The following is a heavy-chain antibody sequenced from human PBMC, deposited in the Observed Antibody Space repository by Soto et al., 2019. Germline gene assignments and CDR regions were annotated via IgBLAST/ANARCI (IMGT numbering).Heavy chain of an antibody. D-gene: IGHD4-4*01. CDR2: IIPIFGTA. J-gene: IGHJ6*02. CDR1: GGTFSSYS. Sequence: SVKVSCKASGGTFSSYSISWVRQAPGQGLEWMGGIIPIFGTANYAQKFQGRVTITADESTSTAYMELSSLRSEDTAVYYCARWGNSNDNYYYCCGMDVWGQGTTVTVSS. CDR3: ARWGNSNDNYYYCCGMDV. V-gene: IGHV1-69*13.